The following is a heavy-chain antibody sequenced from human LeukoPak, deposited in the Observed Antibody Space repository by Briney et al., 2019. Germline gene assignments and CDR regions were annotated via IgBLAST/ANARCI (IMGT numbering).Heavy chain of an antibody. J-gene: IGHJ4*02. V-gene: IGHV3-30*02. Sequence: AGGSLRLSCAASGFTFSTYGMHWVRQAPGKGLDWVAFIRYDGSEGYYADSVKDRFTVSRDNSKNRMYLQMNSLRAEYTAIYYCAKVGYGWYEVDYWGQGTLVTVSS. CDR1: GFTFSTYG. CDR2: IRYDGSEG. D-gene: IGHD6-19*01. CDR3: AKVGYGWYEVDY.